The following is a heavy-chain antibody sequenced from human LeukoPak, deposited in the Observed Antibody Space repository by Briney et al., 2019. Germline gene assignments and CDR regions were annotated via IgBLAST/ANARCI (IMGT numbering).Heavy chain of an antibody. CDR2: ISGSGGST. CDR1: GFTFSSYA. CDR3: AKGALYYYGSGSDPNLQD. Sequence: GGSLRLSCAASGFTFSSYAMSWVRQAPGKGLEWVSAISGSGGSTYYADSVKGRFTISRDNSKNTLYLQMNSLRAEDTAVYYCAKGALYYYGSGSDPNLQDWGQGTLVTVSS. D-gene: IGHD3-10*01. J-gene: IGHJ1*01. V-gene: IGHV3-23*01.